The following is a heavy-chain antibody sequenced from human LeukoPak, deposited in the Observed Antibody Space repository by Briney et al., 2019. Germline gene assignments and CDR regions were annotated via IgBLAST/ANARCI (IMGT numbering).Heavy chain of an antibody. CDR2: INSDGSST. CDR1: GFTFSSYW. CDR3: ARLPGYLYSGSYLDY. D-gene: IGHD1-26*01. J-gene: IGHJ4*02. V-gene: IGHV3-74*01. Sequence: GGSLRLSCAASGFTFSSYWMHWVRQAPGKGLVWVSRINSDGSSTSYADSEKGRFTISRDNAKNTLYLQMNSLRAEDTAVYYCARLPGYLYSGSYLDYWGQGTLVTVSS.